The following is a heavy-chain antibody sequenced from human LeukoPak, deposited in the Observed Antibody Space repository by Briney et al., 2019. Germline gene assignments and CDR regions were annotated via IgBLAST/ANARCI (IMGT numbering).Heavy chain of an antibody. V-gene: IGHV3-30*18. J-gene: IGHJ4*02. CDR1: GFTFSSYS. Sequence: GGSLRLSCAASGFTFSSYSMNWVRQAPGKGLEWVAVISYDGSNKYYADSVKGRFTISRDNSKNTLYLQMNSLRAEDTAVYYCAKDGSSSWYGVGSYWGQGTLVTVSS. CDR3: AKDGSSSWYGVGSY. CDR2: ISYDGSNK. D-gene: IGHD6-13*01.